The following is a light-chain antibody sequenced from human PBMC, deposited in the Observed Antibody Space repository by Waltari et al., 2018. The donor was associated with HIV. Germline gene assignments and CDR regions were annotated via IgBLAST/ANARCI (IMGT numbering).Light chain of an antibody. V-gene: IGLV3-19*01. CDR1: SLRSYY. CDR3: NSRDSSGNHVV. J-gene: IGLJ2*01. Sequence: SSELTQDPAVSVALGQPVRITCQGDSLRSYYASWYQQKPGQAPVLVIYGKNNRPSGIPDRFSGSSSGNTAYLTITGAQAEDEADYYCNSRDSSGNHVVFGGGTKLTVL. CDR2: GKN.